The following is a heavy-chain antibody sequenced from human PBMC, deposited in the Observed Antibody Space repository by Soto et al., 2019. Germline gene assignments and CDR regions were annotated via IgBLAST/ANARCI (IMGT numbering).Heavy chain of an antibody. V-gene: IGHV4-59*01. Sequence: SETLSLTCTVSGGSISSYYWSWIRQPPGKGLEWIGYIYYSGSTNYNPSLKSRVTISVDTSKNQFSLKLSSVTAADTAVYYCARVLGSEWLLPHYYYYGMDVCGQGTTVIVSS. J-gene: IGHJ6*02. CDR2: IYYSGST. CDR3: ARVLGSEWLLPHYYYYGMDV. CDR1: GGSISSYY. D-gene: IGHD3-3*01.